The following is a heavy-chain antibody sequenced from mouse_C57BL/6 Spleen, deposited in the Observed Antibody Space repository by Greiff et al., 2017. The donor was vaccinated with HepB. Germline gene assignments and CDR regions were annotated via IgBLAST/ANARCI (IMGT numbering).Heavy chain of an antibody. CDR3: AREGIYYGNSYAMDY. J-gene: IGHJ4*01. CDR2: IYPRDGSN. V-gene: IGHV1-78*01. CDR1: GYTFTDHT. D-gene: IGHD2-1*01. Sequence: VQLQQSDAELVKPGASVKISCKVSGYTFTDHTIHWMKQRPEQGLEWIGYIYPRDGSNKYNEKFKGKATLTADKSSSTAYMQLNSLTSEDSAVYFGAREGIYYGNSYAMDYWGQGTSVTVSS.